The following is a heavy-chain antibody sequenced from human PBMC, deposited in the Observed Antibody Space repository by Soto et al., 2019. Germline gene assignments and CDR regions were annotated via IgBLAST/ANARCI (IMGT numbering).Heavy chain of an antibody. CDR2: VDPNSGAS. D-gene: IGHD3-16*01. J-gene: IGHJ4*02. CDR1: GYTFTDYY. Sequence: GASVKVSCKPSGYTFTDYYIHWVRQAPGLGLEWMGWVDPNSGASRKTQKFQGSLTTTRDTSTTTVYMELSSLTSDDTAVYYCARDNYDPLDYWGQGTMVTVSS. V-gene: IGHV1-2*02. CDR3: ARDNYDPLDY.